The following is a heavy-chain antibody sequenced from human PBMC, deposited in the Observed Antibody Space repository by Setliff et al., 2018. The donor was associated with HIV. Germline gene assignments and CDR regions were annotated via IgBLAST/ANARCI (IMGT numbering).Heavy chain of an antibody. D-gene: IGHD5-18*01. Sequence: LRLSCAASGFTFSSYGMHWVRQAPGKGLEWVAFIRYDGSNKYYADSVKGRFTISRDNSKNTLYLQMNSLRAEDTAVYYCAKDANPRGYSFPDDYWGQGTLVTVSS. CDR1: GFTFSSYG. CDR3: AKDANPRGYSFPDDY. V-gene: IGHV3-30*02. CDR2: IRYDGSNK. J-gene: IGHJ4*02.